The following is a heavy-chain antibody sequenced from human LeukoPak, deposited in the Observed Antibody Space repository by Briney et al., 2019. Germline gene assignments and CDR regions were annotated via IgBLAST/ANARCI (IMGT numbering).Heavy chain of an antibody. CDR1: GDSVRSASYY. CDR3: ARTQYCSSTSCYFGYFDY. V-gene: IGHV4-61*01. D-gene: IGHD2-2*01. CDR2: VYYTGST. Sequence: SETLSLTCTVSGDSVRSASYYWSWIRQPPGKGLEWIAYVYYTGSTNYNPSLKSRVTTSIDTSKNQLSLKVSSVTAADTAVYYCARTQYCSSTSCYFGYFDYWGQGTLVTVSS. J-gene: IGHJ4*02.